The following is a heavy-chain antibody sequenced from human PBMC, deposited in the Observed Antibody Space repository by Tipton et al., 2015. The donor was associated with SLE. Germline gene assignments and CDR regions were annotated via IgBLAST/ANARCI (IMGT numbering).Heavy chain of an antibody. CDR3: ATCGGSSCYSGWFDT. D-gene: IGHD2-15*01. V-gene: IGHV3-33*03. J-gene: IGHJ5*02. CDR2: IWYDGSNE. Sequence: SLRLSCAAAGFSISDYSMHWVRQAPGKGLEWVAVIWYDGSNEYYSDSVRGRFSISRDNSENTLYLQMNRLRAEDTALYYCATCGGSSCYSGWFDTWGQGTLVTVSS. CDR1: GFSISDYS.